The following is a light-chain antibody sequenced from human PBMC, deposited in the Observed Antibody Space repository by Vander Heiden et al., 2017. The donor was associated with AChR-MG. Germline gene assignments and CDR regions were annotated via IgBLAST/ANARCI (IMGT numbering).Light chain of an antibody. CDR1: QSLLHSDGKTY. J-gene: IGKJ1*01. CDR3: MQGVHLKT. Sequence: DIVMTQTPLSLSVTPGQPASISCKSSQSLLHSDGKTYLSWYLQKPGQSPQLLIYEVSRGFSGVPDRFSGSGSGTDFTLKISRVEAEDVGVYYCMQGVHLKTFGQGTKVEIK. V-gene: IGKV2-29*02. CDR2: EVS.